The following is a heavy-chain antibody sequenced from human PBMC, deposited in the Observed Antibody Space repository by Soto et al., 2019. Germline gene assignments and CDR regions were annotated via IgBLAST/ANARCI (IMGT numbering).Heavy chain of an antibody. CDR1: GFTFNSYD. D-gene: IGHD5-18*01. CDR3: AKGRIRGYSYGVFDF. CDR2: VSGGGSST. V-gene: IGHV3-23*01. Sequence: GGSLRLSCAASGFTFNSYDMSWVRQAPGKGLEWVSAVSGGGSSTYYADSVKGRFTISRDNSQNTVTLLMSSLRADDTAVYYCAKGRIRGYSYGVFDFWGQGTLVTVSS. J-gene: IGHJ4*02.